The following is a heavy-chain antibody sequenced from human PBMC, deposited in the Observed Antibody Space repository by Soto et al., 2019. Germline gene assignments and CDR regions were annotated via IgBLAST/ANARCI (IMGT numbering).Heavy chain of an antibody. D-gene: IGHD1-26*01. CDR1: GFSLSTSGMC. Sequence: SGPTLVNPTQTLTLTCTFSGFSLSTSGMCVYWTRQPPGKALEWLALIDWDDDKYYSTSLKTRLTISKDTSKNQVVLTMTNMDPADTATYYCARIVRYSGSYYYGMDVWGQGTTVTVSS. V-gene: IGHV2-70*01. J-gene: IGHJ6*02. CDR3: ARIVRYSGSYYYGMDV. CDR2: IDWDDDK.